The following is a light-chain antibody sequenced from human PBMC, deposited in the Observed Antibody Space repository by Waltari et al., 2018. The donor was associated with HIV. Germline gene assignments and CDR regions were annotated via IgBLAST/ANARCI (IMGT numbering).Light chain of an antibody. CDR3: HQSSSLPHT. Sequence: DFQSVSPKEKVTITCRASQSIGSSLHWYQQKPDQSPKLLIKYASRSFSGVPSRFSGSGSGTDFTLTINRLEGEDAATYYCHQSSSLPHTFGQGTKLEIK. CDR2: YAS. J-gene: IGKJ2*01. CDR1: QSIGSS. V-gene: IGKV6-21*01.